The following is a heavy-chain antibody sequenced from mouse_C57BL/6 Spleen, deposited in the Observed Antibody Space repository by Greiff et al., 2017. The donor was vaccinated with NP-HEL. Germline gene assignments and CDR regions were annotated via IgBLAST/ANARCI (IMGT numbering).Heavy chain of an antibody. D-gene: IGHD1-1*01. CDR3: ARFTTGSCWYFDV. Sequence: QVHVKQPGAELVKPGASVKLSCKASGYTFTSYWMHWVKQRPGRGLEWIGRIDPNSGGTKYNEKFKSKATLTVDKPSSTAYMQLSSLTSEDSAVYDCARFTTGSCWYFDVWGTGTTVTVSS. V-gene: IGHV1-72*01. CDR1: GYTFTSYW. CDR2: IDPNSGGT. J-gene: IGHJ1*03.